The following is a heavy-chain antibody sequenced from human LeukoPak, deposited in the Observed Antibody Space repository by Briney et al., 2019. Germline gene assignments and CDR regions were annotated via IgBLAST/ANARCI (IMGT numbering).Heavy chain of an antibody. CDR2: MNPNSGNT. CDR3: ATELRWKEY. V-gene: IGHV1-8*01. Sequence: ASVKVSCKASGYNFKSYDINWVRQASGQGLEWLGWMNPNSGNTGYAQKFQGRVTMTSDTSIDTAYMELSSLRSEDTAVYYCATELRWKEYWGQGTLVTVSS. J-gene: IGHJ4*02. CDR1: GYNFKSYD. D-gene: IGHD4-23*01.